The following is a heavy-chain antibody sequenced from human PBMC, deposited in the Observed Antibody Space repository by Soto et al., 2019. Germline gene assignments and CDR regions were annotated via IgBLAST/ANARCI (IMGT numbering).Heavy chain of an antibody. D-gene: IGHD3-22*01. Sequence: QVQLVQSGAEVKKPGASVKVSCKASGYSFATYGFSWVRQAPGQGLECVGWISAHNGDTHYSQKFQGRVTLTTDTSTNTGYMELRSLTSDDTAVYSCATEPMYYNDGSGYYPLGHWGQGTLVTVSS. V-gene: IGHV1-18*04. CDR3: ATEPMYYNDGSGYYPLGH. CDR1: GYSFATYG. CDR2: ISAHNGDT. J-gene: IGHJ4*02.